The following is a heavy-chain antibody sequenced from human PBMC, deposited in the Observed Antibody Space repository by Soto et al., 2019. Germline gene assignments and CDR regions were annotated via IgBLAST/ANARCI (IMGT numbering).Heavy chain of an antibody. J-gene: IGHJ4*02. Sequence: LRLSCAASGFSFSSYSMNWVRQAPGKGLEWVSYISGGGGTTYYADSVKGRFTISRDNAKKSLYLQLSSLRDVDTAVYYCARDPMSGSQKLYFDYWGQGTLVTVSS. V-gene: IGHV3-48*02. CDR1: GFSFSSYS. CDR3: ARDPMSGSQKLYFDY. D-gene: IGHD1-26*01. CDR2: ISGGGGTT.